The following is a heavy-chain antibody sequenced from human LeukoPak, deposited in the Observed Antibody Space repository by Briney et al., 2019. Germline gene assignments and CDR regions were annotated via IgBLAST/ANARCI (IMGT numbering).Heavy chain of an antibody. CDR1: GGSISSSSYY. D-gene: IGHD6-13*01. CDR3: VKHSSISYRFFDS. J-gene: IGHJ4*02. Sequence: SETLSLTCTASGGSISSSSYYWGWIRQPPGKGLEWIGSIYYSGSTYYNPSLKSRVTISVDTSKNQFSLKLTSVTAADTAVYYCVKHSSISYRFFDSWGQGTLVTVSS. CDR2: IYYSGST. V-gene: IGHV4-39*07.